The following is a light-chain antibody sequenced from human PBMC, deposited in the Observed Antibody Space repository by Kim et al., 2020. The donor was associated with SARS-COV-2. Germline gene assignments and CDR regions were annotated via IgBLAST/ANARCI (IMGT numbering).Light chain of an antibody. J-gene: IGKJ1*01. CDR2: DAS. Sequence: EIVLTQSPGTLSLSPGERATLSCRASQIVANIYLAWYQQKPGQAPRLLIYDASSRATGIPDRFSGSGSGSGFTLTISRLEPEDFAVYYCQQYGSLPWTFGQGTKVDIK. CDR3: QQYGSLPWT. CDR1: QIVANIY. V-gene: IGKV3-20*01.